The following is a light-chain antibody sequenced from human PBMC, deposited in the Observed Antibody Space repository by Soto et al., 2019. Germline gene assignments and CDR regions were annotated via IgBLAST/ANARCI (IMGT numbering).Light chain of an antibody. CDR3: LSYDTSLRGV. J-gene: IGLJ2*01. CDR2: ANT. CDR1: SSNIEAGFD. V-gene: IGLV1-40*01. Sequence: QSVLTQPPSVSGAPGQTVTISCTGTSSNIEAGFDVHWYQQLPGAAPKLLIYANTDRPSGVPARFSGSKSVTSASLAITGLQPEDEADYFCLSYDTSLRGVFGGGTKVTVL.